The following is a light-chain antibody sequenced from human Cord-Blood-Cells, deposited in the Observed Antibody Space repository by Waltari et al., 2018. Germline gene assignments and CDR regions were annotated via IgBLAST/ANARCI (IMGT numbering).Light chain of an antibody. CDR2: AAS. Sequence: DIQLTETPSYTTACGGDRVTMTCRASQSLSSYLNWYQQNPGKAPKLLIYAASSLQSGVPSRFSGSGSGTDFTLTISSLQPEDFATYYCQQSYSTPYTFGQGTKLEIK. CDR1: QSLSSY. J-gene: IGKJ2*01. V-gene: IGKV1-39*01. CDR3: QQSYSTPYT.